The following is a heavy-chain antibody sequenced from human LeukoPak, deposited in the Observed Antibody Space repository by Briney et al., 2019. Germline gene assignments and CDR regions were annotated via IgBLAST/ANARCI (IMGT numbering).Heavy chain of an antibody. J-gene: IGHJ4*02. CDR2: IYHGGNT. D-gene: IGHD3-22*01. CDR1: SGSVSSSKS. Sequence: TGTLSLTCALSSGSVSSSKSLNWVRQPPGKGLEWIGAIYHGGNTNYNQSLKSRVTISVDKSRKKFSLKLSSVTAADTAVYFCARGARHYDTTGYYWYFDSWGQGALVTVSS. V-gene: IGHV4-4*01. CDR3: ARGARHYDTTGYYWYFDS.